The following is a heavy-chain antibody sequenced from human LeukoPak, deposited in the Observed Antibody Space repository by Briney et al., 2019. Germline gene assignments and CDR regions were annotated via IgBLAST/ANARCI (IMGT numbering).Heavy chain of an antibody. V-gene: IGHV3-30*02. Sequence: PGGSLRLSCTASAAIFSSNAMHWVRQAPGKGLEWVAFIRYDGSSKYYADSVKGRFTISRDNAKNSLYLQMNSLRAEGTAVYYCARFGGLCSSTSCYEGAYYYYYMDVWGKGTTVTISS. CDR1: AAIFSSNA. CDR2: IRYDGSSK. D-gene: IGHD2-2*01. J-gene: IGHJ6*03. CDR3: ARFGGLCSSTSCYEGAYYYYYMDV.